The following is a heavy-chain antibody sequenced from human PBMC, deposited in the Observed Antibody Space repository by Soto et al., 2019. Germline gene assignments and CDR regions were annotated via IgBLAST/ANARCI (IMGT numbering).Heavy chain of an antibody. D-gene: IGHD3-10*01. J-gene: IGHJ4*02. V-gene: IGHV1-2*02. CDR3: ARVPGHKNSRGDF. Sequence: QARLVQSGPEVRRPGASVTVSCKASGYTFTHYFIHWVRRAPGQGLEWMGYINPKSGDTHYSQPLRGRVSMTVDTSTDTASVGLSSLKSDDTAVYFCARVPGHKNSRGDFWGQGTPITVSS. CDR1: GYTFTHYF. CDR2: INPKSGDT.